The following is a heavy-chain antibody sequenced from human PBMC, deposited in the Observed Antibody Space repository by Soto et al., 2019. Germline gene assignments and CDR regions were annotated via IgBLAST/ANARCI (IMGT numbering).Heavy chain of an antibody. CDR2: ITWNSNVI. CDR3: AKGGPDPFCRGGRCHFDY. CDR1: GFTFDDYA. V-gene: IGHV3-9*01. D-gene: IGHD2-15*01. J-gene: IGHJ4*02. Sequence: EVQLVESGGGLVQPGRSLRLSCAASGFTFDDYAMHWVRRVPGKGLEWVSSITWNSNVIGYADSVKGRFTISRDNAKNSLYLQMNSSRPEDPALYFFAKGGPDPFCRGGRCHFDYLGQGALVTVSS.